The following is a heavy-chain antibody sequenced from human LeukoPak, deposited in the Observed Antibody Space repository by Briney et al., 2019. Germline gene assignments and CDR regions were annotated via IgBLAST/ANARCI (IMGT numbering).Heavy chain of an antibody. CDR1: GFTFRGYA. CDR3: AKGQTGAPYLYYFFYLYG. J-gene: IGHJ6*03. V-gene: IGHV3-23*01. CDR2: ITDSGDVT. D-gene: IGHD2-8*02. Sequence: PGGSLRLSCAASGFTFRGYAMAWVRQAPGKGLEWVSSITDSGDVTYYTDSVKGRFTISRDNSKSTLYLQMNSLTAEDTALYFCAKGQTGAPYLYYFFYLYGWGKGSTVIVSS.